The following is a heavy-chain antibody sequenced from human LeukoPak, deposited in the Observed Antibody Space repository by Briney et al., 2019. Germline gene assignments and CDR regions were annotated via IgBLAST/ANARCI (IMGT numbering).Heavy chain of an antibody. J-gene: IGHJ4*02. CDR2: INPSGGST. CDR1: GYTFTSYY. V-gene: IGHV1-46*01. CDR3: ARAEWDY. Sequence: ASVKVSCKASGYTFTSYYMHWVRQAPGQGLEWMGIINPSGGSTSYAQKFQGRFTISRDTSKNTVYLQMNSLRAEDTAVYYCARAEWDYWGQGTLVTVSS. D-gene: IGHD2-8*01.